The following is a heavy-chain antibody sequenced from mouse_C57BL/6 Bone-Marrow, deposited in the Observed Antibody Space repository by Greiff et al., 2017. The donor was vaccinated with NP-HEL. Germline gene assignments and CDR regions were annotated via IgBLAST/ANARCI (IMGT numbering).Heavy chain of an antibody. V-gene: IGHV1-50*01. CDR1: GYTFTSYW. Sequence: QVQLQQPGAELVKPGASVKLSCKASGYTFTSYWMQWVKQRPGQGLEWIGEIDPSDSYTNYNQKFKGKATVTVDTSSSTAYMQLSSLTSEDSAVYYCARWGRHYAMDYWGQGTSVTVSS. CDR2: IDPSDSYT. CDR3: ARWGRHYAMDY. J-gene: IGHJ4*01. D-gene: IGHD2-12*01.